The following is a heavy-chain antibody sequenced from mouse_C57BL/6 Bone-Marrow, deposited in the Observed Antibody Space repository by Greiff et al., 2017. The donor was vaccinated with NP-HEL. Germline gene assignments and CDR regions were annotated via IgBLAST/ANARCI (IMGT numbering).Heavy chain of an antibody. Sequence: VQLQQSVAELVRPGASVKLSCTASGFNIKNTYMHWVKQRPEQGLEWIGRIDPANGYTKYAPQFQGKATITADTSSNTAYLQLRSLTSEDTAVYYWARIYSYVSRPGGYAMDYWGQGTSVTVSS. V-gene: IGHV14-3*01. CDR2: IDPANGYT. CDR3: ARIYSYVSRPGGYAMDY. CDR1: GFNIKNTY. D-gene: IGHD1-1*01. J-gene: IGHJ4*01.